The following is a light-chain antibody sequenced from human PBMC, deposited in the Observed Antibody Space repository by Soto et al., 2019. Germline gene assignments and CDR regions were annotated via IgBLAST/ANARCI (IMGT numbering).Light chain of an antibody. V-gene: IGKV3-20*01. CDR2: GAS. CDR1: QSVSSSY. CDR3: QQYGSSSWT. Sequence: EIVLTQSPGTLSLSPGERATLSCRASQSVSSSYLAWYQQKPGQAPRLLIYGASSRATGIPDTFSGSGSGTDFTLSISRLEPEDFAVYDCQQYGSSSWTFGQGTKVDIK. J-gene: IGKJ1*01.